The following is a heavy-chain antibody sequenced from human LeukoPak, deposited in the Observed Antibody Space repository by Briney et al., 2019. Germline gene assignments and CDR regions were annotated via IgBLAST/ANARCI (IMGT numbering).Heavy chain of an antibody. CDR2: ARNKANRYAT. J-gene: IGHJ4*02. CDR3: ARNGWGLGDY. D-gene: IGHD6-19*01. CDR1: GFTFSDHH. Sequence: GGSLRLFCAASGFTFSDHHMEWVRQAPGKGLEWVGRARNKANRYATEYAASVKGRFTISRDDSKNSLYLQMNSVKTEDTAVYYCARNGWGLGDYWGQGSLVTVSS. V-gene: IGHV3-72*01.